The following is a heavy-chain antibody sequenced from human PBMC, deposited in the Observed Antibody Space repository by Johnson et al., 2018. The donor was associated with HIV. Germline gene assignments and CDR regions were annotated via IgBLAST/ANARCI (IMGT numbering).Heavy chain of an antibody. Sequence: VQLVESGGGLVTPGGSLRLSCAASGFTFSNAWMSWVRQAPGKGLEWIGRIKSKTDGGTTDYAAPVKGRFSISRDDSKNTLYLQMNSLKTEDTAVYYCTTDLELAGLWFGELWDDAFDIWGQGTMVTVSS. V-gene: IGHV3-15*01. J-gene: IGHJ3*02. CDR2: IKSKTDGGTT. CDR1: GFTFSNAW. D-gene: IGHD3-10*01. CDR3: TTDLELAGLWFGELWDDAFDI.